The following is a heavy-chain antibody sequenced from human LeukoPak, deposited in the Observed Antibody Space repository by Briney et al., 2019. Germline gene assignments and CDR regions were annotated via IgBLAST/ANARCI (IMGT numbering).Heavy chain of an antibody. V-gene: IGHV4-30-2*01. J-gene: IGHJ6*02. CDR3: AREGVDIVVVPAAIKETVYYYYGMDV. Sequence: SQTLSLTCAVSGGSLSNGGYSWSWIRQPPGKGLEWIGLIYHSGTTHYNPSLKSRLTFSLDKSKNQFSLKLSSVTAADTAVYYCAREGVDIVVVPAAIKETVYYYYGMDVWGQGTTVTVSS. D-gene: IGHD2-2*03. CDR1: GGSLSNGGYS. CDR2: IYHSGTT.